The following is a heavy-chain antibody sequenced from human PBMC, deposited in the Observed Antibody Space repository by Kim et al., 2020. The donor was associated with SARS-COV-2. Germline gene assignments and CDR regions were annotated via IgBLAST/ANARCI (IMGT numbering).Heavy chain of an antibody. CDR3: ARVGSGSYYYYFDY. CDR1: GFTFDDYG. CDR2: INWNGGST. V-gene: IGHV3-20*04. Sequence: GGSLRLSCAASGFTFDDYGMSWVRQAPGKGLEWVSGINWNGGSTGYADSVKGRFTISRDNAKNSLYLQMNSLRAEDTALYYCARVGSGSYYYYFDYWGQGTLVTVSS. D-gene: IGHD3-10*01. J-gene: IGHJ4*02.